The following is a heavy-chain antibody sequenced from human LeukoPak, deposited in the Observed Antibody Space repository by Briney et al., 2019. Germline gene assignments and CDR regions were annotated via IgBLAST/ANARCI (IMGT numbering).Heavy chain of an antibody. D-gene: IGHD5-12*01. Sequence: ASVKVSCKASGGTFSSYAISWVRQAPGQGLEWMGGIIPIFGTANYAQKFQGRVTITADKSTSTAYMELSSLRSEDTAVYYCARVVYVDIVATDAFDIWGQGTMVTVSS. CDR1: GGTFSSYA. V-gene: IGHV1-69*06. CDR3: ARVVYVDIVATDAFDI. CDR2: IIPIFGTA. J-gene: IGHJ3*02.